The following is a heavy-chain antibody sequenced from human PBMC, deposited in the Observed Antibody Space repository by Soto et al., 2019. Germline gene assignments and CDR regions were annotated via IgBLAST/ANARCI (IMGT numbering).Heavy chain of an antibody. CDR1: GFTFGGYA. D-gene: IGHD3-10*01. CDR2: ISGSGGST. J-gene: IGHJ4*02. V-gene: IGHV3-23*01. Sequence: EVQLLESGGGLVQPGGPLRFSCAASGFTFGGYAMSWVRRAPGKGLEWVSAISGSGGSTYYADSVKGRFTISRDNSKNTLYLQMNSLRAEDTAVYYCAPHLWFGELYYWGQGTLVTVSS. CDR3: APHLWFGELYY.